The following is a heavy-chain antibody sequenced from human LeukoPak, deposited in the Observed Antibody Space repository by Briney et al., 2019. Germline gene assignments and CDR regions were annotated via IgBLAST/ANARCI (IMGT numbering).Heavy chain of an antibody. Sequence: SETLSLTCTVSGGSISSYYWSRIRQPPGKGLEWIGYIYYSGSTNYNPSLKSRVTISVDTSKNQFSLKLSSVTAADTAVYYCARSIRFSADSSGLIYAFDIWGQGTMVTVSS. CDR2: IYYSGST. CDR1: GGSISSYY. CDR3: ARSIRFSADSSGLIYAFDI. V-gene: IGHV4-59*01. J-gene: IGHJ3*02. D-gene: IGHD3-22*01.